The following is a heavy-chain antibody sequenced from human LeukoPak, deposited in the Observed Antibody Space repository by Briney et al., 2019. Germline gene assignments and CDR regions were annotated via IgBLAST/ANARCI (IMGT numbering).Heavy chain of an antibody. J-gene: IGHJ4*02. D-gene: IGHD2-21*01. CDR3: AKLGIPWYFDY. CDR1: GFSVNTNY. V-gene: IGHV3-53*01. CDR2: LYSGGGA. Sequence: GGSLRLSCAASGFSVNTNYMTWVRQAPGKGLEWVSVLYSGGGAYYADSVKGRFTISRDNSKNTLYLQMNSLRAEDTAVYYCAKLGIPWYFDYWGQGTLVTVSS.